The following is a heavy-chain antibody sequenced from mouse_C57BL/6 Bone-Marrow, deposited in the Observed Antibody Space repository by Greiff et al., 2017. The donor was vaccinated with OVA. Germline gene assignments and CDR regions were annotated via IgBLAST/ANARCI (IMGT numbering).Heavy chain of an antibody. CDR3: ARGEGYDYDVAY. CDR1: GYTFTSYW. D-gene: IGHD2-4*01. CDR2: IHPSDSDT. Sequence: QVQLKQPGAELVKPGASVKVSCKASGYTFTSYWMHWVKQRPGQGLEWIGRIHPSDSDTNYNQKFKGKATLTVDKSSSTAYMQLSSLTSEDSAVYYCARGEGYDYDVAYWGQGTLVTVSA. V-gene: IGHV1-74*01. J-gene: IGHJ3*01.